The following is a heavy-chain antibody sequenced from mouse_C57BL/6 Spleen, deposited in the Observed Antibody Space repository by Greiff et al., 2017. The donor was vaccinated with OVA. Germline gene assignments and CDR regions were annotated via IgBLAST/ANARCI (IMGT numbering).Heavy chain of an antibody. V-gene: IGHV7-3*01. Sequence: EVQLQESGGGLVQPGGSLSLSCAASGFTFTDYYMSWVRQPPGKALEWLGFIRNKANGYTTEYSASVKGRFTISRDNSQSILYLQMNALRAEDSATYYCARSKSNWDYFDYWGQGTTLTVSS. CDR1: GFTFTDYY. J-gene: IGHJ2*01. CDR2: IRNKANGYTT. D-gene: IGHD4-1*01. CDR3: ARSKSNWDYFDY.